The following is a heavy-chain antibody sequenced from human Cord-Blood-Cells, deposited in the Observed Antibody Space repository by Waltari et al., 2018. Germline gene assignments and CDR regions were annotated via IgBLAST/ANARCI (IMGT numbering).Heavy chain of an antibody. V-gene: IGHV1-8*01. CDR2: MNPNSGNT. J-gene: IGHJ6*02. D-gene: IGHD1-26*01. CDR1: GYTFTSYD. Sequence: QVQLVQSGAEVKKPGASVKVSCKASGYTFTSYDINWVRQATGQGLEWMGWMNPNSGNTGHAQKFQGRVTMTRNSSISTAYMELSSLRSEDTAVYYCARVMSESYYYYYYGMDVWGQGTTVTVSS. CDR3: ARVMSESYYYYYYGMDV.